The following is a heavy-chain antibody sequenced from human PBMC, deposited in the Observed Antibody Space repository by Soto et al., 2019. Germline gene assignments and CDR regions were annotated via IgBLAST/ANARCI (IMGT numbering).Heavy chain of an antibody. Sequence: PGGSLRLSCAASGFTFSSFWMTWVRQAPGKGLEWVANIKHDGREKYYVDSVKGRFTISRDNARNSLFLEMTSLRSEDTAVYSCVRDRSGSYLEGFDYWGQGTLVTVSS. V-gene: IGHV3-7*01. D-gene: IGHD1-26*01. CDR2: IKHDGREK. J-gene: IGHJ4*02. CDR3: VRDRSGSYLEGFDY. CDR1: GFTFSSFW.